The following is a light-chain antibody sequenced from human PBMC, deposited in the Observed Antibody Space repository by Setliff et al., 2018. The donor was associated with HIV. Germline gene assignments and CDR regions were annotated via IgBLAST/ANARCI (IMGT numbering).Light chain of an antibody. CDR2: EVS. J-gene: IGLJ1*01. Sequence: QSVLTQPASVSGSPGQSTTISCTGTSNDFGSYDYVSWYQHQPGKVPKLMIYEVSNRPSGVSDRFSDSKSGNTASLTISGLQTEDEADYYCSSFTSSSSYVFGTGTKV. CDR1: SNDFGSYDY. V-gene: IGLV2-14*01. CDR3: SSFTSSSSYV.